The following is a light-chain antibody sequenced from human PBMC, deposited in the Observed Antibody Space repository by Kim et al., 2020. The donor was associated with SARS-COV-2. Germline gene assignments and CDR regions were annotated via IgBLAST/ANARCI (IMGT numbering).Light chain of an antibody. V-gene: IGLV1-36*01. CDR1: SVISGSNY. CDR2: YIN. CDR3: ATYKDSMSNVL. J-gene: IGLJ2*01. Sequence: RPRVIISCSTNSVISGSNYVNWYQHVPGKAPQLLIYYINLVPSGVSDRFSGSKSGNSASLTITGLQSDDEADYYCATYKDSMSNVLFGGGTKLTVL.